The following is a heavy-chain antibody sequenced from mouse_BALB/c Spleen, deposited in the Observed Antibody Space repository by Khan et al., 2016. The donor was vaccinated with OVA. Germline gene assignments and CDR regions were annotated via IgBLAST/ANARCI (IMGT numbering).Heavy chain of an antibody. J-gene: IGHJ3*01. CDR1: GDSITSGY. CDR2: ILYSGST. V-gene: IGHV3-8*02. Sequence: EVQLQESGPSLVKPSQTLTLTCSVTGDSITSGYWCWIRKFPGNKLEYMGYILYSGSTYYNPPLKSRISITRHPSQNQYYLQLNSVTTEDTATYYCTRSTYRYAFAYWGQGTLVTVSA. D-gene: IGHD2-14*01. CDR3: TRSTYRYAFAY.